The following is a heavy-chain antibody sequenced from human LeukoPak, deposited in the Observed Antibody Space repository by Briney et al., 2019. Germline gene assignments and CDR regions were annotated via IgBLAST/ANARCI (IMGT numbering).Heavy chain of an antibody. J-gene: IGHJ4*02. Sequence: ASVKVSCKAYGYTFTNYDVNWVRQTTGQGLERMAWMNPNSGDTGYVQKFQGRVTLARITSISTAYMELSSLGPDDTGIYYCARGQIDRGFDYWGQGTLVTVPS. CDR2: MNPNSGDT. CDR3: ARGQIDRGFDY. CDR1: GYTFTNYD. V-gene: IGHV1-8*01.